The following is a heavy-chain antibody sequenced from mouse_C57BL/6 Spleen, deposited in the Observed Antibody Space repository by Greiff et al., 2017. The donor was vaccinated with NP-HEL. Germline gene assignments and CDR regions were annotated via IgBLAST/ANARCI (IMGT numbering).Heavy chain of an antibody. CDR1: GFTFTSYW. CDR3: AYFDY. Sequence: QVQLPQPGAELVKPGASVKLSCKASGFTFTSYWMHWVKQRAGQSLGWDGMIYPNSGRTNYNEKFKSKATLTVDKSSSTAYMQLSSLTSEDSAVYYCAYFDYWGQGTTLTVSS. V-gene: IGHV1-64*01. CDR2: IYPNSGRT. J-gene: IGHJ2*01.